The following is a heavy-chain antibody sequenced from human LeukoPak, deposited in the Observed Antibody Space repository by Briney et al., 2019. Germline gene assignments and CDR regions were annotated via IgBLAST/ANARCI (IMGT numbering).Heavy chain of an antibody. V-gene: IGHV3-21*01. CDR2: ISSSSSYI. D-gene: IGHD5-18*01. Sequence: PGGSLRLSCAASGFIFSSYSRNWVRQAPGKGLEGVSSISSSSSYIYYPDSVKGRFTISRDNAKNSLYLQMNSLRAEDTAVYYCAKSGYSYMDVWGKGTTVTVSS. CDR1: GFIFSSYS. J-gene: IGHJ6*03. CDR3: AKSGYSYMDV.